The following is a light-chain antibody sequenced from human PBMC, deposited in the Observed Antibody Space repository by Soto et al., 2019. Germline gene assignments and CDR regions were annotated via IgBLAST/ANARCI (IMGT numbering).Light chain of an antibody. J-gene: IGKJ2*01. CDR3: QQYNSYTYT. V-gene: IGKV1-5*03. Sequence: DIQMTQSPSTLSASVGDRVTITCRASQSISSWVAWYQQKLGKAPKLLIYKASSLESGVPSRFSGSGSGTDFTLTISSLQPDDFATYYCQQYNSYTYTFGQGTKLEIK. CDR2: KAS. CDR1: QSISSW.